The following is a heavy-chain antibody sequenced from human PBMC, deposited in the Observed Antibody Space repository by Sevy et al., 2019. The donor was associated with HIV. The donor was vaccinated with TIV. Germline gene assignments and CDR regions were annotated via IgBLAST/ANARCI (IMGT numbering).Heavy chain of an antibody. CDR2: IIPIFGTA. CDR3: ARGAYYDSSGLIGAFDI. J-gene: IGHJ3*02. V-gene: IGHV1-69*06. D-gene: IGHD3-22*01. Sequence: ASLKVSCKASGGTFSSYAISWVRQAPGQGLEWMGGIIPIFGTANYAQKFQGRVTITADKSTSTAYMELSSLRSEDTAVYYCARGAYYDSSGLIGAFDIWGQGTMVTVSS. CDR1: GGTFSSYA.